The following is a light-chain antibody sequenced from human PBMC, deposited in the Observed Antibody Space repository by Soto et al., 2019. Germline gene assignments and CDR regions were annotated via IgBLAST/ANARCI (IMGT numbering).Light chain of an antibody. Sequence: DIQMTQSPSSLSASVGDRVTITCRASQGIRNDLGWYQQKPGKAPKLLIYAASALQTGVSSRFSGSGYGTDFALTISNLQPEDFATYFCQQLYSYPLTFGGGTTVEF. CDR1: QGIRND. J-gene: IGKJ4*01. CDR3: QQLYSYPLT. CDR2: AAS. V-gene: IGKV1-17*02.